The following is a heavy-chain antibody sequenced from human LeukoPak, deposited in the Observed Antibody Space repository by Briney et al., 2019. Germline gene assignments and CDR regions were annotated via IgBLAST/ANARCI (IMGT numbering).Heavy chain of an antibody. V-gene: IGHV4-59*01. Sequence: SETLSLTCTVTGGSLSTYYWSWIRQPPGKGLECIGYIYYSGNTNYNPSLKSRLTISVDTSKNQFSLRLNSVTAAHTAVYYCSRGFSDSSGYPFDYWGQGTLVTVSS. CDR2: IYYSGNT. J-gene: IGHJ4*02. CDR3: SRGFSDSSGYPFDY. CDR1: GGSLSTYY. D-gene: IGHD3-22*01.